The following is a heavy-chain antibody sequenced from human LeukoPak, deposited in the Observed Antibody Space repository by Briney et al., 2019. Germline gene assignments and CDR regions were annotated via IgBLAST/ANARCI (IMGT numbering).Heavy chain of an antibody. J-gene: IGHJ6*02. Sequence: PGGSLRLSCAASEFTFGTYSMNWVRQAPGKGLQWVSYISSSSSSTYYADSVKGRFTVSRDNAKKLLYLQMNSLRAEDTAVYFCAREKDYFGSGGYLDYYYYGMDVWGQGTTVTVSS. CDR1: EFTFGTYS. CDR3: AREKDYFGSGGYLDYYYYGMDV. D-gene: IGHD3-10*01. CDR2: ISSSSSST. V-gene: IGHV3-48*04.